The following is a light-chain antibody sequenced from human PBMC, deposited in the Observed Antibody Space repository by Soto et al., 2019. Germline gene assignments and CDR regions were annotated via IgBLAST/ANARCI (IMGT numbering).Light chain of an antibody. CDR3: CSYAGFSTLV. CDR2: EGT. J-gene: IGLJ3*02. CDR1: SSDVGTYDL. V-gene: IGLV2-23*01. Sequence: QSALTQPASVSGSPGQSVTISCTGSSSDVGTYDLVSWYQQHPGKAPKILIYEGTKRPSGVSNRLSGSKSGNTASLTISGLQAEDEADYFCCSYAGFSTLVFGGGTQLTVL.